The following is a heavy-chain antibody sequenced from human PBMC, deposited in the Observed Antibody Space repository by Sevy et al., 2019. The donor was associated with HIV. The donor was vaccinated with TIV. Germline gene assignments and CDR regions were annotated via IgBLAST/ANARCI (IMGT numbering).Heavy chain of an antibody. V-gene: IGHV3-23*01. CDR3: AKGCMSSSWLFDY. J-gene: IGHJ4*02. CDR2: ISGSGGST. Sequence: GGSLRLSCAASGFTFSSYAMSWDRQAPGKGLEWVSAISGSGGSTYYADSVKGRFTISRDNSKNTLYLQMNSLRAEDTAVYYCAKGCMSSSWLFDYWGQGTLVTVSS. CDR1: GFTFSSYA. D-gene: IGHD6-13*01.